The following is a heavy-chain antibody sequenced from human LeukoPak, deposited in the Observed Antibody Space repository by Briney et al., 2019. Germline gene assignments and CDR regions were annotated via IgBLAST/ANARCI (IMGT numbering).Heavy chain of an antibody. D-gene: IGHD1-1*01. Sequence: GGSLRLSCAASGCIFSSYGMHWVRQAPGKGLEWVAYIRFDGSNTHCADSVKGRFTISRDSSENTLYLQMNSVRGEHRCVYYCAKPELTIGGSYGGGPDYWGQGTLVTVSS. J-gene: IGHJ4*02. CDR2: IRFDGSNT. V-gene: IGHV3-30*02. CDR1: GCIFSSYG. CDR3: AKPELTIGGSYGGGPDY.